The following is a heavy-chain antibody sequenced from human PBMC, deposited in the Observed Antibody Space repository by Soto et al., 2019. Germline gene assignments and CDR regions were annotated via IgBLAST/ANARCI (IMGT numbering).Heavy chain of an antibody. Sequence: QAQLQESGPGLVKPSETLSLTCTVSGGSFSSYFWSWIRQPPGKGLEWIGYIYHSGTTNYNPSLHRRVTISVDTYKNQFSLKLSSVTAADTAVYFCARHNTRRPPGDYESYSYGMDVWGQGTTVTVSS. CDR1: GGSFSSYF. D-gene: IGHD4-17*01. CDR3: ARHNTRRPPGDYESYSYGMDV. CDR2: IYHSGTT. J-gene: IGHJ6*02. V-gene: IGHV4-59*08.